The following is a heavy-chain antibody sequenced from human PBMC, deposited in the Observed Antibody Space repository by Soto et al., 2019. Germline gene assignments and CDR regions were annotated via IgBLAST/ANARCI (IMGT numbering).Heavy chain of an antibody. Sequence: QVQLQQWGAGLLKPSETLSLTCAVYGGSFSGYYWSWIRQPPGKGLEWIGEINHSGSTNYNPSLKSQVTISVDTSKNQFSLKLSSVTAADTAVYYCARVGRGYSYGYGDYWGQGTLVTVSS. CDR3: ARVGRGYSYGYGDY. J-gene: IGHJ4*02. CDR2: INHSGST. CDR1: GGSFSGYY. V-gene: IGHV4-34*01. D-gene: IGHD5-18*01.